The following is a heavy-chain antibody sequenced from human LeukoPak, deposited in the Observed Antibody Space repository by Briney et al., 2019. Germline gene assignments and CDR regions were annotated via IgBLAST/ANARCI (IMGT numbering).Heavy chain of an antibody. D-gene: IGHD1-26*01. Sequence: SETLSLTCTVSGGSISSYYWSWIRQPPGKGLEWIGYIYYSGSTNYNPSLKSRVTISVDTSKNQLSLKLSSVTAADTAVYYCARSGSYGIFDYWGQGTLVTVSS. V-gene: IGHV4-59*01. CDR2: IYYSGST. CDR1: GGSISSYY. CDR3: ARSGSYGIFDY. J-gene: IGHJ4*02.